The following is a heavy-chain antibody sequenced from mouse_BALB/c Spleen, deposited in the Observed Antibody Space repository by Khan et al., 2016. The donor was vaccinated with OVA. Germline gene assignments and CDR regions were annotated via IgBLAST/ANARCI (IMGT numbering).Heavy chain of an antibody. V-gene: IGHV1S41*01. J-gene: IGHJ4*01. D-gene: IGHD1-1*01. CDR1: GYTFTSYW. CDR3: AREKYYGNSHYATDN. CDR2: ISPGSGTP. Sequence: DLVKPGASVKLSCKASGYTFTSYWINWIKQRPGQGLEWIGRISPGSGTPYYNEMFTGKATLTVDISSNTAYIQLRSLSSEDSVVFFCAREKYYGNSHYATDNWGQGTSVTVAA.